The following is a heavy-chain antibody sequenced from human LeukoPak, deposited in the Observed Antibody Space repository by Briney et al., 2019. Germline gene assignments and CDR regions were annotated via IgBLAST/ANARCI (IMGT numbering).Heavy chain of an antibody. D-gene: IGHD3-3*01. J-gene: IGHJ4*02. Sequence: SETLSLTCGVSGGSVINTNWWTWVRQPPGKGLEWIGEVHLDGRTNYNPSLESRLTMSVDVSENQVSLNLTSVTAADTAVYYCAREGGFYRPLDYSGQGTLVTVSS. CDR1: GGSVINTNW. CDR3: AREGGFYRPLDY. V-gene: IGHV4-4*02. CDR2: VHLDGRT.